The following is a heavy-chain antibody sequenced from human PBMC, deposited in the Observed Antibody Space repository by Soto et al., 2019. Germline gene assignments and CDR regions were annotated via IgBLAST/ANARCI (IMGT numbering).Heavy chain of an antibody. CDR1: GYSFTSYW. CDR3: ASRIAADGTVVAHYYYYGMDV. CDR2: IDPSDSYT. V-gene: IGHV5-10-1*01. D-gene: IGHD6-13*01. Sequence: GESLKISCKGSGYSFTSYWISWVRQMPGKGLEWMGRIDPSDSYTNYSPSSQGHVTISADKSISTAYLQWSSLKASDTAMYYCASRIAADGTVVAHYYYYGMDVWGQGTTVTVSS. J-gene: IGHJ6*02.